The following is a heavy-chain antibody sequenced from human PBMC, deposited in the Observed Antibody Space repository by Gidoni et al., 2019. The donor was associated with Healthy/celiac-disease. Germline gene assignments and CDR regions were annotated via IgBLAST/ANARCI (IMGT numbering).Heavy chain of an antibody. V-gene: IGHV3-48*01. CDR2: IRSSSSTI. J-gene: IGHJ4*02. D-gene: IGHD2-8*01. CDR1: GFTFSSYS. Sequence: EVQLVESGGGLVQPGGSLRLSCAASGFTFSSYSMNWVRQAPGKGLEWVSYIRSSSSTIYYADSVKGRFTISRDNDKNALYLQMNSLRAEDTAVYYCARVFYRESLVDYWGQGTLVTVSS. CDR3: ARVFYRESLVDY.